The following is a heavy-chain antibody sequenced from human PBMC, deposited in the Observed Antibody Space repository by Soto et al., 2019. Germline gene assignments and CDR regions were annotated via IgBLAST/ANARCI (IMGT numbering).Heavy chain of an antibody. CDR1: GGSISSYY. D-gene: IGHD3-22*01. CDR2: IYYSGST. V-gene: IGHV4-59*01. CDR3: ARGLYDSSGYYRVVDFDY. Sequence: SETLSLTCTVSGGSISSYYWSWIRQPPGKGLEWIGYIYYSGSTNYNPSLKSRVTISVDTSKNQFSLKLSSVTAADTAVYYCARGLYDSSGYYRVVDFDYWGQGTLVTVSS. J-gene: IGHJ4*02.